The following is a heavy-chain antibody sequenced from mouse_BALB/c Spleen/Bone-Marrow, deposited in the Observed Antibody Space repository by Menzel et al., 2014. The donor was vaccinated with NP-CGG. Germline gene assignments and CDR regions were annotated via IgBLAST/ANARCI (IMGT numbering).Heavy chain of an antibody. CDR1: GLTFCDSY. CDR2: SRNRCNDYTT. CDR3: ARDAGRGNFDY. Sequence: EVRLVESGGGLAQPGGFLRLSCATSGLTFCDSYMEWVRQPPGKRLEWIAASRNRCNDYTTEYSASVEGRFIVSRDTSQSILYLQMNALRAEDTAIYYCARDAGRGNFDYWGQGTTLTVSS. J-gene: IGHJ2*01. V-gene: IGHV7-1*02. D-gene: IGHD4-1*01.